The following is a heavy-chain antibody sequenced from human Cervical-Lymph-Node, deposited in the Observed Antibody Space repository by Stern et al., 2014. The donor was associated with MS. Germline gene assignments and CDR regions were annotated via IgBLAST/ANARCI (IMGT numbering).Heavy chain of an antibody. J-gene: IGHJ6*02. CDR3: ARDEGGSSSWWGDYYYHMDV. Sequence: VQLVESGGGVVQPGRSLTVSCAASGFIFNSYVMHWVRQAPGRGLEWGAVISHDGSNKYYADSVKGRLTISRENYKNMLYLQMNSLRAEDTAVYYCARDEGGSSSWWGDYYYHMDVWGQGTTVTVSS. D-gene: IGHD2-2*01. CDR1: GFIFNSYV. V-gene: IGHV3-30*04. CDR2: ISHDGSNK.